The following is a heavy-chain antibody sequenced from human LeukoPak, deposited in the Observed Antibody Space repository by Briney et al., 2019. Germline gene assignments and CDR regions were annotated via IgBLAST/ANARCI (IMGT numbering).Heavy chain of an antibody. V-gene: IGHV3-21*01. CDR2: ISSSSSYI. J-gene: IGHJ6*03. CDR3: ARDRLLEDRDYSYYYYYMDV. Sequence: GGSLRLSCAASGLTFSSYSMNWVRQAPGKGLEWVSSISSSSSYIYYADSVKGRFTISRNNAKNSLYLQMNSLRDEDTAVYYCARDRLLEDRDYSYYYYYMDVWGKGTTVTVSS. CDR1: GLTFSSYS. D-gene: IGHD3-16*01.